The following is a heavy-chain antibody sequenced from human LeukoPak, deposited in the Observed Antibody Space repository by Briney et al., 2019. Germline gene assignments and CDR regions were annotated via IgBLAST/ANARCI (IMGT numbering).Heavy chain of an antibody. Sequence: PSETLSLTCTGGSISSSNYYWGWIRQPPGKGLEWIGSIYYSGSTYYNPSLKSRLTISVDTSKNQFSLKLSSVTAADTAVYYCARRGIGYCSSTSCPNAFGIWGQGTMVTVSS. CDR1: GSISSSNYY. CDR2: IYYSGST. CDR3: ARRGIGYCSSTSCPNAFGI. D-gene: IGHD2-2*01. J-gene: IGHJ3*02. V-gene: IGHV4-39*01.